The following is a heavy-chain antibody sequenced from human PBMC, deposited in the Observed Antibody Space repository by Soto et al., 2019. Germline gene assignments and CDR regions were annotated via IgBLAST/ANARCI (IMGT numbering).Heavy chain of an antibody. CDR2: IYYSGST. CDR3: ARGSVVAATLFDY. J-gene: IGHJ4*02. CDR1: GGSISSGGYY. D-gene: IGHD2-15*01. Sequence: QVQLQESGPGLVKPSQTLSLTCTVSGGSISSGGYYWSWIRQHPGKGLEWIGYIYYSGSTYYNPSLRRRVTISVDPSKNQCTLKLSCVTAADTAVYYCARGSVVAATLFDYWGQGTLVTVSS. V-gene: IGHV4-31*03.